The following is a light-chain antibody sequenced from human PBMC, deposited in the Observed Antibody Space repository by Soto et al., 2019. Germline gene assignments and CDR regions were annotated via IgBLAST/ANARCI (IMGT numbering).Light chain of an antibody. V-gene: IGLV7-43*01. CDR2: GTD. Sequence: QAVVPQEPSLTVSPGGTVTLTCASSTGVVTSGHSANWLQQKPGQAPRALMFGTDTTHSWTPARFSGSLLGGKAALTLSGVQPEDEADYYCLLSYGGVVIFGGGTKVTVL. J-gene: IGLJ2*01. CDR1: TGVVTSGHS. CDR3: LLSYGGVVI.